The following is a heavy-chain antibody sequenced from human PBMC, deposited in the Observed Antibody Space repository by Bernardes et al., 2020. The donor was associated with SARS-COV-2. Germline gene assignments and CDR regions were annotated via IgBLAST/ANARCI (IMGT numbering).Heavy chain of an antibody. CDR2: ISGYNGTT. CDR1: GYLFNTYG. Sequence: ASVKVSCKTSGYLFNTYGISWVRQAPGQGLEWMGWISGYNGTTNYAQNFQGRVSMTTDTSTSTAYMELRSLRSDDTGVYYCARDPPLQLGRPGLAFEVWGQGTMVTGSS. CDR3: ARDPPLQLGRPGLAFEV. V-gene: IGHV1-18*01. J-gene: IGHJ3*01. D-gene: IGHD1-1*01.